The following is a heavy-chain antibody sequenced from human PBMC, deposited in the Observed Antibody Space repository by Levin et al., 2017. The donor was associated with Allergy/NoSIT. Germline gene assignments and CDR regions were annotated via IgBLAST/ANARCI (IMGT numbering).Heavy chain of an antibody. Sequence: GGSLRLSCAASGFTFLNYAMHWVRQAPGKGLEWVAVISYHGSHKYYADSVKGRFTISRDNSKNTLYLQMNSLRAEDTAVYYCARDFEAYDILNGYYGENLDYWGQGTLVTVSS. V-gene: IGHV3-30-3*01. CDR2: ISYHGSHK. J-gene: IGHJ4*02. CDR1: GFTFLNYA. D-gene: IGHD3-9*01. CDR3: ARDFEAYDILNGYYGENLDY.